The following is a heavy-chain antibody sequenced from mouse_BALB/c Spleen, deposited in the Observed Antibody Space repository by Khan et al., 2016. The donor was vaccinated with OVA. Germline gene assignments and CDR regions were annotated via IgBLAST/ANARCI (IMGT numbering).Heavy chain of an antibody. V-gene: IGHV2-9*02. CDR2: IWAGGST. CDR1: GFSLATYG. CDR3: ARYYGNYGWYFDV. J-gene: IGHJ1*01. D-gene: IGHD2-1*01. Sequence: VKLEESGPGLVAPSQSLSITCTVSGFSLATYGVHWVRQPPGKGLEWLGVIWAGGSTNYNSALMSRLSIRKDNSKSQVFLKMNSLQTDDTAMYYCARYYGNYGWYFDVWGAGTTVTVSS.